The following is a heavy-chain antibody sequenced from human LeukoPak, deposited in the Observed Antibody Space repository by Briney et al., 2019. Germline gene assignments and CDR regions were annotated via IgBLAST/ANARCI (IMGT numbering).Heavy chain of an antibody. J-gene: IGHJ4*02. CDR2: MNPNSGNT. Sequence: ASVKVSCKASGYTFSSYDINWVRQATGQGLEWMGWMNPNSGNTAYAQKFQGRVTMSRDTSICTAYMELSSLRSEDTAVYYCARLPKYSRPLDYWGQGTLVTVSS. CDR3: ARLPKYSRPLDY. V-gene: IGHV1-8*02. D-gene: IGHD6-6*01. CDR1: GYTFSSYD.